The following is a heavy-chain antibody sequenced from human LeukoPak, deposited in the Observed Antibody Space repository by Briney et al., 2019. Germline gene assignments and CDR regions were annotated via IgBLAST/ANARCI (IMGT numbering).Heavy chain of an antibody. J-gene: IGHJ4*02. Sequence: GGSLRLSCAASGFTFSSYSMNWVRQAPGEGLEWVSSISSSSSYIYYAESVKGRFTISRDNAKNSLYLQMNRLRAEDTALYYCASVDYYGSGNYYNDVDYWGQGTLVTVSS. D-gene: IGHD3-10*01. CDR1: GFTFSSYS. CDR2: ISSSSSYI. CDR3: ASVDYYGSGNYYNDVDY. V-gene: IGHV3-21*01.